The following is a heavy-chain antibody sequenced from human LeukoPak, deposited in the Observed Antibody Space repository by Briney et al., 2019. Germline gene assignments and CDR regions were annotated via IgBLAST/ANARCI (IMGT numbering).Heavy chain of an antibody. Sequence: PGRSLRLSCAASGFTFSSYGMHWVRQAPGKGLEWVAVIWYDGSNKYYADSVKGRFTISRDNSKNTLYLQMNSLRAEDTAVYYCARLTVRGDDWFDPWGQGTLVTVSS. V-gene: IGHV3-33*01. CDR1: GFTFSSYG. J-gene: IGHJ5*02. CDR2: IWYDGSNK. CDR3: ARLTVRGDDWFDP. D-gene: IGHD3-10*01.